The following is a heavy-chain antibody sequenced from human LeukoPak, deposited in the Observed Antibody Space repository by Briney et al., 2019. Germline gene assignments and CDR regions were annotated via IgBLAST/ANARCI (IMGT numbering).Heavy chain of an antibody. Sequence: SETLSLTCTVSVGSISSSSYYWGWIRQPPGKGLEWIGSIYSSGSTYYNPSLKSRLTISVDTSKNQFSLKLSSVTAADTAVYYCASRYGSGSYPRYYFDYWGQGTLVTVSS. CDR2: IYSSGST. CDR3: ASRYGSGSYPRYYFDY. CDR1: VGSISSSSYY. J-gene: IGHJ4*02. V-gene: IGHV4-39*01. D-gene: IGHD3-10*01.